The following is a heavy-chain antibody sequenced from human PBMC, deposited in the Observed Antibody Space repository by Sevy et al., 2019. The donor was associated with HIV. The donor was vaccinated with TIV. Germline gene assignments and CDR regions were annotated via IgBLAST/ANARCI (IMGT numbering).Heavy chain of an antibody. CDR2: FDPEDGET. CDR3: ATTKDYYDSSGSPFDY. CDR1: GYTLTQLS. D-gene: IGHD3-22*01. Sequence: ASVKVSCKVSGYTLTQLSMHWVRQAPGKGLEWMGSFDPEDGETHYAQKFQGRVTMTADKSTDTANMGLRSLRSEDTAVYYCATTKDYYDSSGSPFDYWGQGTLVTVSS. V-gene: IGHV1-24*01. J-gene: IGHJ4*02.